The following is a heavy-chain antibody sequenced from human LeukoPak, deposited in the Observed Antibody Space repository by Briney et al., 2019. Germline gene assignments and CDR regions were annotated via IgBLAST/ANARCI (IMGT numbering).Heavy chain of an antibody. Sequence: GGSLRLSCAASGFTFSSYAMHWVRQAPGKGLEYVSAISSNGGSTYYANSVKGRFTISRDNSKNTLYLQMGSLRAEDMAVYYCARGWDTAMVLGGAFDIWGQGTMVTVSS. CDR2: ISSNGGST. V-gene: IGHV3-64*01. D-gene: IGHD5-18*01. CDR3: ARGWDTAMVLGGAFDI. CDR1: GFTFSSYA. J-gene: IGHJ3*02.